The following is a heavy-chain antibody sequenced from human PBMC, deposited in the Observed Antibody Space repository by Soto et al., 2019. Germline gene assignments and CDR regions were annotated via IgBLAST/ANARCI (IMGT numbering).Heavy chain of an antibody. CDR2: IKSKYDGGTT. D-gene: IGHD5-12*01. CDR1: GFTFSNAW. J-gene: IGHJ4*02. CDR3: ATGDGYNYGFDY. Sequence: EVQLVESEGGLVKPGGSLRLSCAGWGFTFSNAWMNWVRQAPGRGLEWVGRIKSKYDGGTTDYTAPVKGRFTISRDDSKNTVYLQMNSLTTEDTAVYYCATGDGYNYGFDYWGQGTLVTVSS. V-gene: IGHV3-15*07.